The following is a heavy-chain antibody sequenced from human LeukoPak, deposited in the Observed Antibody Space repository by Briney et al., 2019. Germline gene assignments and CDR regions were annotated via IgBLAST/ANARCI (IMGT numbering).Heavy chain of an antibody. V-gene: IGHV3-7*01. CDR1: GFSFGSYW. J-gene: IGHJ6*02. Sequence: PGGSLRLSCAASGFSFGSYWMSWVRQAPGKGLEWVANIKQDGSEKYYVDSVKGRFTISRDNAKNSPYLQMNSLRAEDTAVYYCARAGRTHFYSGMDVWGQGTTVTVSS. CDR2: IKQDGSEK. CDR3: ARAGRTHFYSGMDV.